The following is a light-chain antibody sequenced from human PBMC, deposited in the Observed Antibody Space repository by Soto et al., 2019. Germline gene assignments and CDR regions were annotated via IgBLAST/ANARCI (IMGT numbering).Light chain of an antibody. Sequence: QSVLTQPPSTSGPPGQRGTISCSGSSSNIGSQTVNWYQQLPGTAPKLLINSHNQRPSGVPDRFSVSKSGTSASLAISGLQSEDEADYYCAAWDGSLPGWVFGGGTKLPVL. CDR1: SSNIGSQT. J-gene: IGLJ3*02. CDR3: AAWDGSLPGWV. CDR2: SHN. V-gene: IGLV1-44*01.